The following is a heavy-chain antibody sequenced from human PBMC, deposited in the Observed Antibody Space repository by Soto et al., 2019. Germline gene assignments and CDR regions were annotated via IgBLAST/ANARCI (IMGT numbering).Heavy chain of an antibody. CDR2: IIPILGIA. CDR1: GGTFSSYA. J-gene: IGHJ6*02. V-gene: IGHV1-69*10. Sequence: ASVKVSCKASGGTFSSYAISWVRQAPGQGLEWMGGIIPILGIANYAQKFQGRVTITADKSTSTAYMELSSLRSEDTAVYYCARDRGGCYYYYYYGMDVWGQGTTVTVSS. D-gene: IGHD2-15*01. CDR3: ARDRGGCYYYYYYGMDV.